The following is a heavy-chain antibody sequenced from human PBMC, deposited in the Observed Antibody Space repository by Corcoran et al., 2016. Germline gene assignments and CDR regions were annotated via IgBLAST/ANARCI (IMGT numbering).Heavy chain of an antibody. J-gene: IGHJ6*02. V-gene: IGHV3-48*04. CDR1: GFTFSSYS. CDR3: ARRIVGATGSYGMDV. Sequence: EVQLVESGGGLVQPGGSLRLSCAASGFTFSSYSMNWVRQAPGKGLEWVSYISSSSSTIYYADSVKGRFTISRDNTKNSLYLQMNSLRAEDTAVYYCARRIVGATGSYGMDVWGQGTTVTVSS. CDR2: ISSSSSTI. D-gene: IGHD1-26*01.